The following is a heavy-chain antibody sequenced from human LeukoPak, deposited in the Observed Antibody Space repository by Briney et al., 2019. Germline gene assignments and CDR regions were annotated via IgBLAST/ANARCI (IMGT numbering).Heavy chain of an antibody. CDR3: ARAPYDILTGYRNRYYYYGMDV. V-gene: IGHV4-59*01. CDR1: GGSISSYY. CDR2: IYYSGST. J-gene: IGHJ6*02. D-gene: IGHD3-9*01. Sequence: SETLSLTCTVSGGSISSYYWSWIRQPPGKGLEWIGYIYYSGSTNYNPSLKSRVTISVDTSKNQFSLKLSSVTAADTAVYYCARAPYDILTGYRNRYYYYGMDVWGQGTTVTVSS.